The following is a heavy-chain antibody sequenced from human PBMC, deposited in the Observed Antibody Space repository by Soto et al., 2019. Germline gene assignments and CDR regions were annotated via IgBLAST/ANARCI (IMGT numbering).Heavy chain of an antibody. D-gene: IGHD6-19*01. CDR2: ISGSGGST. J-gene: IGHJ4*02. CDR1: GFTFSSYA. CDR3: AKDESGIEVAGTAFDY. Sequence: GGSLRLSCAASGFTFSSYAMSWVRQAPGKGLEWVSAISGSGGSTYYADSVKGRFTISRDNSKNTLYLQMNSLRAEDTAVYYCAKDESGIEVAGTAFDYWGQGTLVTVSS. V-gene: IGHV3-23*01.